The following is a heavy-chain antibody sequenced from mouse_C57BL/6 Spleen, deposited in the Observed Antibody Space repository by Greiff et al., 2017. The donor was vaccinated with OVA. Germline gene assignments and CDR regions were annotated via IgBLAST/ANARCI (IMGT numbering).Heavy chain of an antibody. CDR1: GYTFTSYW. Sequence: VQLQQPGAELVKPGASVKLSCKASGYTFTSYWMHWVKQRPGRGLGWIGRIDPNSGGTKYNEKFKSKATLTVDKPSSTAYMQLSSLTSEDSAVYYCARSYYYGSSGDYWGQGTTLTVSS. J-gene: IGHJ2*01. D-gene: IGHD1-1*01. V-gene: IGHV1-72*01. CDR2: IDPNSGGT. CDR3: ARSYYYGSSGDY.